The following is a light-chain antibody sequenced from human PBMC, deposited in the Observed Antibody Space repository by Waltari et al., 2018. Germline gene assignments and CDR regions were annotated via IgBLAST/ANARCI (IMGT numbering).Light chain of an antibody. V-gene: IGKV1-5*03. Sequence: DIQLTQSPSTLSASVVDRFTITCRASQTISTWLAWDQQKPGKAPKLLIQKASSIESGVPSRFSGSGSGAEFTLTISSLQPDDFATYYCQQYNTYSSTFGQGTKLEIK. J-gene: IGKJ2*01. CDR2: KAS. CDR3: QQYNTYSST. CDR1: QTISTW.